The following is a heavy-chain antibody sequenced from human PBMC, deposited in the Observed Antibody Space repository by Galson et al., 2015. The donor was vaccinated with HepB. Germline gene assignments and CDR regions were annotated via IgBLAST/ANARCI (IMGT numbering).Heavy chain of an antibody. CDR1: GGSFSDYL. CDR2: IVPIIGTP. D-gene: IGHD4-17*01. V-gene: IGHV1-69*06. J-gene: IGHJ6*02. CDR3: AREVYGSRGDGEMDS. Sequence: SVKVSCKASGGSFSDYLINWVRQAPGQGLEWMGGIVPIIGTPQYAQRFEGRVTITADTSTRTAYMEMISWTSEDTAVYYCAREVYGSRGDGEMDSWGAEATV.